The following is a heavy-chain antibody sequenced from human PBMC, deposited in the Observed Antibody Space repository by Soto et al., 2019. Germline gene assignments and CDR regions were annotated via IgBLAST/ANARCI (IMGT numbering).Heavy chain of an antibody. CDR3: ALDTAMVPWFDP. CDR1: GYSFTSYW. Sequence: GESLKISCKGSGYSFTSYWISWVRQMPGKGLEWMGRIDPSDSYTNYSPSFQGHVTISADKSISTAYLQWSSLKASDTAMYYCALDTAMVPWFDPWGQGTLVTVSS. V-gene: IGHV5-10-1*01. D-gene: IGHD5-18*01. J-gene: IGHJ5*02. CDR2: IDPSDSYT.